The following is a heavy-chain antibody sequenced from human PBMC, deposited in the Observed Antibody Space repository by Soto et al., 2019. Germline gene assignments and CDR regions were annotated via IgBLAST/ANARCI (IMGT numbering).Heavy chain of an antibody. D-gene: IGHD3-22*01. CDR1: GGSINNNDYY. J-gene: IGHJ2*01. V-gene: IGHV4-30-4*01. Sequence: PSETLSLTCSVSGGSINNNDYYWSWIRQTPGKGLEWIGYVYYSGSSDYIPSLKSRLSMLIDKSKNQFHLKLNSVTAADTATYYCARMSYFYDKWYFDLWGRGTLVTVSS. CDR3: ARMSYFYDKWYFDL. CDR2: VYYSGSS.